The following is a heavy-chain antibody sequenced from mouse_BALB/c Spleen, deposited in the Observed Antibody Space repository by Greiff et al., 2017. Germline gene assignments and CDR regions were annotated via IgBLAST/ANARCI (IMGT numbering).Heavy chain of an antibody. CDR3: ARWGATTWFAY. Sequence: QVQLQQSGAELAKPGASVKMSCKASGYTFTSYWMHWVKQSPGQGLEWIGYINPSTGYTEYNQKFKDKATLTADKSSSTAYMQLSSLTSEDSAVYYCARWGATTWFAYWGQGTLVTVSA. D-gene: IGHD3-1*01. CDR2: INPSTGYT. CDR1: GYTFTSYW. V-gene: IGHV1-7*01. J-gene: IGHJ3*01.